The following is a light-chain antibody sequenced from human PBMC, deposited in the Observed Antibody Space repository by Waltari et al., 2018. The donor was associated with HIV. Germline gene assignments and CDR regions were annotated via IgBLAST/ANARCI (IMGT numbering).Light chain of an antibody. CDR3: MQSTHWPGT. J-gene: IGKJ1*01. Sequence: EAVLTQSPVSLSVALGRPASISCISSQSLLYTDGNTYLNWFHQRPGQSPRRLIYKISNRDSWVPDRFSGSGSVTEFTLHISRVEAEDVGIFYCMQSTHWPGTFGQGTKVEIQ. V-gene: IGKV2-30*01. CDR1: QSLLYTDGNTY. CDR2: KIS.